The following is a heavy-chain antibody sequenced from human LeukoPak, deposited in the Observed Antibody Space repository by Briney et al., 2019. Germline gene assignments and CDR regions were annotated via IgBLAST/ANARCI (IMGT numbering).Heavy chain of an antibody. J-gene: IGHJ4*02. CDR3: AKAGNTAWTAVDC. D-gene: IGHD1/OR15-1a*01. Sequence: GGSLRLSCAASGFTFSSYGMHWVRQAPGKGLEWVSSISDSGGSTYYADSVKGRITISRDNSENTLYLQMNSLRAGDTAVYYCAKAGNTAWTAVDCWGQGTLVTVSS. CDR1: GFTFSSYG. V-gene: IGHV3-23*01. CDR2: ISDSGGST.